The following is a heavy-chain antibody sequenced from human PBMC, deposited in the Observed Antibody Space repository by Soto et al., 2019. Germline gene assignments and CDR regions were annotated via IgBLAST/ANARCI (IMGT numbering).Heavy chain of an antibody. J-gene: IGHJ6*02. CDR2: INHSGST. D-gene: IGHD6-19*01. Sequence: NPSETLSLTCAVYGGSFSGYYWSWIRQPPGKGLEWIGEINHSGSTNYNPSLKSRVTISVDTSKNQFSLKLSSVTAADTAVYYCARGRGCYYGMDVWGQGTTVTVSS. CDR1: GGSFSGYY. V-gene: IGHV4-34*01. CDR3: ARGRGCYYGMDV.